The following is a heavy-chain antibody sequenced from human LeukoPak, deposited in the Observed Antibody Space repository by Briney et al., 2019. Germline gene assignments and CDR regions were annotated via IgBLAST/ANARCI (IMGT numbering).Heavy chain of an antibody. D-gene: IGHD3-10*01. V-gene: IGHV3-30*04. J-gene: IGHJ4*02. CDR1: GFTFSSYA. CDR3: ARSYTMVRGVLDY. CDR2: ISYDGSNE. Sequence: AGGSLRLSCAASGFTFSSYAMHWVRQAPGKGLEWVAVISYDGSNEYYADSVKGRFTISRDNSKNTLYLQMNSLRAEDTAVYYCARSYTMVRGVLDYWGQGTLDTVSS.